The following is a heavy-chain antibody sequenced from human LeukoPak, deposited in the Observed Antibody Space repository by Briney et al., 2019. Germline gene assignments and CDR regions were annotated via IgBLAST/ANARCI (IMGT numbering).Heavy chain of an antibody. V-gene: IGHV4-59*01. CDR2: IYYSGST. D-gene: IGHD6-13*01. Sequence: PSETLSLTCTVSGGSISSYYWSWIRQPPGKGLELIGYIYYSGSTNYSPSLKSRVTISVDTSKNQFSLKLSSVPAADTAVYYCAGAFRAAAAAHFDYWGQGTLVTVSS. CDR1: GGSISSYY. CDR3: AGAFRAAAAAHFDY. J-gene: IGHJ4*02.